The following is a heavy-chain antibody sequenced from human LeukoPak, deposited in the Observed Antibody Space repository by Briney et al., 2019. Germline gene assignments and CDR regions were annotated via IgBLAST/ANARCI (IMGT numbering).Heavy chain of an antibody. D-gene: IGHD4-23*01. CDR3: ARDYGGNSGDFDY. CDR2: INTDGRTT. V-gene: IGHV3-74*01. J-gene: IGHJ4*02. CDR1: GFIVSGNY. Sequence: GGSLRLSCAVSGFIVSGNYMSWVRQAPGKGLEWVSRINTDGRTTTYADSVKGRFTISRDNAKNTVHLQMNSLRAEDTAVYYCARDYGGNSGDFDYWGQGTLVTVSS.